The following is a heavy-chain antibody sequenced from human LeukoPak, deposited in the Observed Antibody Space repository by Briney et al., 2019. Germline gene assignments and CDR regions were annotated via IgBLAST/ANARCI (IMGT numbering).Heavy chain of an antibody. CDR3: AREPGEYYDISYGMDV. Sequence: SVKVSCKASGGTFSSYAISWVRQAPGQGLEWMGRIIPILGIANYAQKFQGRATITADKSTSTAYMELSSLRSEDTAVYYCAREPGEYYDISYGMDVWGQGTTVTVSS. J-gene: IGHJ6*02. CDR2: IIPILGIA. V-gene: IGHV1-69*04. D-gene: IGHD3-9*01. CDR1: GGTFSSYA.